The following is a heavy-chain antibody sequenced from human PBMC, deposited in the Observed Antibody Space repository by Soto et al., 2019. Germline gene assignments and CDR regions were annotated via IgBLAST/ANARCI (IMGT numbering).Heavy chain of an antibody. V-gene: IGHV3-23*01. Sequence: GGSLRLSCVASGFTLKIQEMGWVRQAPGKGLEWVSGISAGGDRTYYADSVGGRFTISRDNSRNTLYLQMNGLRAEDTAVYYCATDAPRRSGWFYFDYWGQGTLVTVSS. CDR1: GFTLKIQE. J-gene: IGHJ4*02. CDR3: ATDAPRRSGWFYFDY. D-gene: IGHD6-19*01. CDR2: ISAGGDRT.